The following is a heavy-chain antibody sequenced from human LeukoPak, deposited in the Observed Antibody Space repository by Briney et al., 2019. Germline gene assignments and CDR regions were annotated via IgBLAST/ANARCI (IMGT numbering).Heavy chain of an antibody. D-gene: IGHD6-19*01. CDR3: ARSNGWYFDY. J-gene: IGHJ4*02. V-gene: IGHV4-59*08. Sequence: KSSETLSLTCTISGDSISRYYWNWIRQPPGNGLEWIGSIYYSGSTNYNPSLKGRVTISVDTSKNQFSLKLSSVTATDTAVYYCARSNGWYFDYWGQGTLVTVSS. CDR1: GDSISRYY. CDR2: IYYSGST.